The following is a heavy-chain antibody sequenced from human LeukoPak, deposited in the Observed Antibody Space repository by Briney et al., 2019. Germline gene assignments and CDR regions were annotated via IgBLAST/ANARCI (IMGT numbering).Heavy chain of an antibody. CDR3: AKDQATFGVVTSYFDY. J-gene: IGHJ4*02. Sequence: PGGSLRLSCTASGFTFGDYAMSWFRQAPGKGLEWVGFIRSKAYGGTTEYAASVKGRFTISRDDSKSIAYLQMNSLRAEDTAVYYCAKDQATFGVVTSYFDYWGQGTLVTVSS. V-gene: IGHV3-49*03. CDR2: IRSKAYGGTT. D-gene: IGHD3-3*01. CDR1: GFTFGDYA.